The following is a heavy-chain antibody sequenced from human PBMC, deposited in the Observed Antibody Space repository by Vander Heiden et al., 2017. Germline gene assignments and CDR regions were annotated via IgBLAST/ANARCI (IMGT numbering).Heavy chain of an antibody. CDR1: GFTFDGYV. CDR2: ITWNSGSI. Sequence: EVQLVASGGGLVQPGRSLRRSCAASGFTFDGYVMHWVRQAPGKGLEWVSGITWNSGSIAYADSVKGRFTISRDNAKNSLYLQMNSLRVEDTAVYYCAKDMRGNSYYGMDVWGQGTTVTVSS. CDR3: AKDMRGNSYYGMDV. V-gene: IGHV3-9*01. D-gene: IGHD1-1*01. J-gene: IGHJ6*02.